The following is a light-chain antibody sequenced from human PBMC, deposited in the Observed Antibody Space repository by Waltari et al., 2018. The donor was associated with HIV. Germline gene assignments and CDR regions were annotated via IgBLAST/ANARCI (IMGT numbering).Light chain of an antibody. CDR1: DLVKKY. J-gene: IGLJ2*01. CDR2: QSV. Sequence: SYELTQPPSVSVSPGQTATITCSGDDLVKKYESWYVHKSGQSPAMVIYQSVNRPSGIPERFSGSKSGNTATLTLSGTQVIDEADYYCQTWDGPNVVFGGGSRLTVL. CDR3: QTWDGPNVV. V-gene: IGLV3-1*01.